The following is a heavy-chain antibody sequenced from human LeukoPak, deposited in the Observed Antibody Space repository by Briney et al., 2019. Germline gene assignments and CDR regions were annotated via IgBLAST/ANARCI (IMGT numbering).Heavy chain of an antibody. CDR1: GYSLTSYW. D-gene: IGHD6-13*01. Sequence: GESLKISCKGSGYSLTSYWIGWVRQMPGKGLEWMGIIYPGDSDTRYSSSFQGLVTISADKSISTAYLQWSSLKASDTAMYYCARHQYSSSWLPNNWFDPWGQGTLVTVSS. J-gene: IGHJ5*02. CDR3: ARHQYSSSWLPNNWFDP. CDR2: IYPGDSDT. V-gene: IGHV5-51*01.